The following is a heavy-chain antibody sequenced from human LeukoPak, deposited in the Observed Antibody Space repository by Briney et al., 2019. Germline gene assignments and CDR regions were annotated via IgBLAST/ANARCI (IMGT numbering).Heavy chain of an antibody. CDR3: AREMGVAQLGYYYYYMDV. V-gene: IGHV3-21*01. CDR1: GFTFSSYS. Sequence: GGSLRLSCAASGFTFSSYSMNWVRQAPGKGLEWVSSISSSSSYIYYADSVKGRFTISRDNAKNSLYLQMNSLRAEDTAVYYCAREMGVAQLGYYYYYMDVWGKGTTVTVSS. CDR2: ISSSSSYI. D-gene: IGHD3-10*01. J-gene: IGHJ6*03.